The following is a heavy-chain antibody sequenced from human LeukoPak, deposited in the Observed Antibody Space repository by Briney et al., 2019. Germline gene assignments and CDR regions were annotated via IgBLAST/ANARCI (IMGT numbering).Heavy chain of an antibody. V-gene: IGHV3-74*01. CDR3: ARDRGYTQDY. D-gene: IGHD5-12*01. CDR1: GFTFSSYW. CDR2: IKSDGSST. J-gene: IGHJ4*02. Sequence: GGSLRLSCAASGFTFSSYWMHWVRHAPGKGLVWVSHIKSDGSSTSYADSVKGRFTISRDIAKDTLYLQMNSMRAEYTAVYYCARDRGYTQDYWGQGTLVTVSS.